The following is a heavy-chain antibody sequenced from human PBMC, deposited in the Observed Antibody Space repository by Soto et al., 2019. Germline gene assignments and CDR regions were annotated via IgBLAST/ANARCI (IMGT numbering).Heavy chain of an antibody. CDR2: IIPIFGTA. D-gene: IGHD5-18*01. CDR3: ARDIFNRYSYGRGVY. Sequence: SVKVSCKASGGTFSSYAISWLRQAPGQGLEWMGGIIPIFGTANYAQKFQGRVTITADESTSTAYMGLSSLRSEDTAVYYCARDIFNRYSYGRGVYWGQGTLVTVSS. V-gene: IGHV1-69*13. J-gene: IGHJ4*02. CDR1: GGTFSSYA.